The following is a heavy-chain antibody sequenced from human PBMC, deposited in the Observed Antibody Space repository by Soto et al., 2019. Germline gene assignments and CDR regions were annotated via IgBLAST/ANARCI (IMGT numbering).Heavy chain of an antibody. CDR1: GFTFSSYA. CDR2: ISYDGSNK. J-gene: IGHJ4*02. CDR3: ARDGHPVSRWTLGY. V-gene: IGHV3-30-3*01. D-gene: IGHD6-19*01. Sequence: QVQLVESGGGVVQPGRSLRLSCAASGFTFSSYAMHWIRQAPGKGLEWVAVISYDGSNKYYADSVKGRFTISRDNSKNPRYLKMNSLRAEDTAVYSCARDGHPVSRWTLGYWGQGTLVTVSS.